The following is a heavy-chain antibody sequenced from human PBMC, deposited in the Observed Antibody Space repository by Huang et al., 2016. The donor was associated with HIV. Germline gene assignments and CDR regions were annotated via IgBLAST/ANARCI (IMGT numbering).Heavy chain of an antibody. V-gene: IGHV2-5*01. CDR3: AHRRGNRYYSGYFQY. Sequence: QITLEESGPTVVKPTQTLTLTCTFSGFSLSTGVGVGWIRQPPGKALEWLALIYWNDEKRYSPYLKTRLTITKDTSKNRVVLTMTNMDPVDTATYYCAHRRGNRYYSGYFQYWGQGTLVTVSS. D-gene: IGHD3-10*01. CDR2: IYWNDEK. J-gene: IGHJ1*01. CDR1: GFSLSTGVG.